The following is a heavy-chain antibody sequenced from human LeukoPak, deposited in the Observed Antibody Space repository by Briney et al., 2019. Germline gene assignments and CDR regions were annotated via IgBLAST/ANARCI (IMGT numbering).Heavy chain of an antibody. CDR2: ISSSGSII. J-gene: IGHJ4*02. D-gene: IGHD6-19*01. CDR3: ARESIAVAAPDY. CDR1: GFTFSSYE. V-gene: IGHV3-48*03. Sequence: GGSLRLSCAASGFTFSSYEMNWVRQAPGKGLEWVSYISSSGSIIYYADSVKGRFTISRDNAKNSLYLQMNSLRAEDTAVYYCARESIAVAAPDYWGQGTLVTVSS.